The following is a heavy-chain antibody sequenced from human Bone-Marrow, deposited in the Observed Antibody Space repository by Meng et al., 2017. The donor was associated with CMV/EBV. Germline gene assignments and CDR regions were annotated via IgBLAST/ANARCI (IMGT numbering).Heavy chain of an antibody. CDR3: ARGSSWFHVFDY. D-gene: IGHD6-13*01. V-gene: IGHV4-39*07. CDR2: IYYSGST. CDR1: GGSISSSSYY. Sequence: ESLKISCTVSGGSISSSSYYWGWIRQPPGKGLEWIGSIYYSGSTYYNPSLKSRVTISVDTSKNQFSLKLSSVTAADTAVYYCARGSSWFHVFDYWGQGTLVTVSS. J-gene: IGHJ4*02.